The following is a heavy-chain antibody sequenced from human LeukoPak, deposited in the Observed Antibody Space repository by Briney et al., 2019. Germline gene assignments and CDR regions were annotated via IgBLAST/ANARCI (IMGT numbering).Heavy chain of an antibody. CDR2: ISYDGNNK. Sequence: GGPLRLSCAASGFTFSRYGMHWVRQAPGKGLEWVAVISYDGNNKYYADSVKGRFTVSRDNSKNTLYLQSNSLRAEDTAVYYCAKDGAAEQQLSGCFDLWGRGTLVTVSS. CDR1: GFTFSRYG. CDR3: AKDGAAEQQLSGCFDL. D-gene: IGHD6-13*01. V-gene: IGHV3-30*18. J-gene: IGHJ2*01.